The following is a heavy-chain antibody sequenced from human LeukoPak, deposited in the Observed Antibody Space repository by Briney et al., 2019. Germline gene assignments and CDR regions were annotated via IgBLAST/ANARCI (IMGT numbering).Heavy chain of an antibody. CDR1: GFPFSNDW. Sequence: GGSLRLSCAASGFPFSNDWMHWVRQAPGKGLEWVSRITHTGDTSGYADPVRGRFTISRDNTKNTLYLDMNSLRADDTAVYYCARDRDGLGDFWGQGTLVTVSS. CDR2: ITHTGDTS. CDR3: ARDRDGLGDF. D-gene: IGHD3/OR15-3a*01. J-gene: IGHJ4*02. V-gene: IGHV3-74*01.